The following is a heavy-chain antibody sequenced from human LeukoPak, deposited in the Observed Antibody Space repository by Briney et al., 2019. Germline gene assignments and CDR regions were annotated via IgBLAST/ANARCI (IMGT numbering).Heavy chain of an antibody. CDR3: ARPQGKGRDAFDV. V-gene: IGHV3-30*01. J-gene: IGHJ3*01. CDR2: ISYDGSNK. CDR1: GFTFSSYA. Sequence: GGSLRLSCAASGFTFSSYAMHWVRQAPGKGLGGVAVISYDGSNKYYADSVKGRFTISRDNSKNTLYLQMNSLRAGDTAVYYCARPQGKGRDAFDVWGLGTMVTVSS.